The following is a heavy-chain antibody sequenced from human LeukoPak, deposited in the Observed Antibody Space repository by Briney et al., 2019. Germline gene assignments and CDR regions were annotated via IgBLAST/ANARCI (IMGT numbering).Heavy chain of an antibody. CDR3: AREGTTVTTLHYYFDY. J-gene: IGHJ4*02. D-gene: IGHD4-17*01. CDR1: GGTFSSYA. V-gene: IGHV1-69*13. CDR2: IIPNFGTA. Sequence: ASVKVSCKASGGTFSSYAISWVRQAPGQGLEWMGGIIPNFGTANYAQKFQGRVTITADESTSTAYMELSSLRSEDTAVYYCAREGTTVTTLHYYFDYWGQGTLVTVSS.